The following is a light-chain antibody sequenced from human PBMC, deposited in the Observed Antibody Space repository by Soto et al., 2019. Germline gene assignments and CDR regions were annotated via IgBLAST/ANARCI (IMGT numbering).Light chain of an antibody. Sequence: DSQMTQSPSSLSASVGDRVTITCRASQDITNYLNWYRQIPGKAPELLIYGASNLETGVPSRLSGSGYGTHFTFTISSLQPEDIATYYCQQYDNLPPDTFGQGTKLEI. J-gene: IGKJ2*01. CDR1: QDITNY. V-gene: IGKV1-33*01. CDR3: QQYDNLPPDT. CDR2: GAS.